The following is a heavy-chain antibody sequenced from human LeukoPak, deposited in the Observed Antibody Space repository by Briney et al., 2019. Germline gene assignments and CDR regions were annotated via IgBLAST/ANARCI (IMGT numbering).Heavy chain of an antibody. J-gene: IGHJ4*02. D-gene: IGHD3-22*01. CDR2: ISYDGSNK. V-gene: IGHV3-30*03. Sequence: PGRSLRLSCAASGFTFSSYGMHWVRQAPGKGLEWVAVISYDGSNKYYAGSVKGRFTISRDNSKNTLYLQMNSLRAEDTAVYYCARYGRNYDSTGYYYGVDGFDYWGLGTLVTVSS. CDR1: GFTFSSYG. CDR3: ARYGRNYDSTGYYYGVDGFDY.